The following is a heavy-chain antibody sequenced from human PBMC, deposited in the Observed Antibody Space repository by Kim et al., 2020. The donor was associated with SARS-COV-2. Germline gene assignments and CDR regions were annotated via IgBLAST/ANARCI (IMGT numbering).Heavy chain of an antibody. CDR3: AKDHYDILTGSPYFDY. J-gene: IGHJ4*02. CDR1: GFTFSSYA. D-gene: IGHD3-9*01. V-gene: IGHV3-23*01. Sequence: GGSLRLSCAASGFTFSSYAMSWVRQAPGKGLEWVSAISGSGGSTYYADSVKGRFTISRDNSKNTLYLQMNSLRAEDTAVYYCAKDHYDILTGSPYFDYWGQGTLVTVSS. CDR2: ISGSGGST.